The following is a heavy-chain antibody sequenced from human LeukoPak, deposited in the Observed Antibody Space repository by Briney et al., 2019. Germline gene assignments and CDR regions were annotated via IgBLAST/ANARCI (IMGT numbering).Heavy chain of an antibody. CDR1: GYIFTSYW. Sequence: GESLKISCKGSGYIFTSYWIGWVRHMPGQGPEWRGIIYPGDSDTRYSPSFPDQVTISANKSIRTAYLQWSSLEASDTAMYYCARQRGATNYVDYWGQGTLVTVSS. CDR2: IYPGDSDT. V-gene: IGHV5-51*01. J-gene: IGHJ4*02. D-gene: IGHD1-26*01. CDR3: ARQRGATNYVDY.